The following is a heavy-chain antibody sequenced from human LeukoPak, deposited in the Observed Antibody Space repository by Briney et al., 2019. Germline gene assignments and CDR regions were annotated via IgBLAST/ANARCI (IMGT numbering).Heavy chain of an antibody. CDR1: GGSFSGYY. D-gene: IGHD4-23*01. V-gene: IGHV4-34*01. Sequence: SETLSLTCAVCGGSFSGYYWSWIRQPPGKGLEWIGEINHSGSTNYNPSLKSRVTISVDTSKNQFSLKLSSVTAADTAVYYCARPEYGGGYAFVIWGQGTMVTVSS. J-gene: IGHJ3*02. CDR2: INHSGST. CDR3: ARPEYGGGYAFVI.